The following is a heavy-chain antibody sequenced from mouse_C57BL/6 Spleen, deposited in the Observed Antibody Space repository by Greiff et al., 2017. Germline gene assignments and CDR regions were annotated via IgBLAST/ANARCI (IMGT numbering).Heavy chain of an antibody. D-gene: IGHD4-1*01. CDR2: IYPRRGNT. Sequence: VMLVESGAELARPGASVKLSCKASGYTFTSYGISWVKQRTGQGLEWIGEIYPRRGNTYYNEKFKGKATLTADKSSSTAYMELRSLTSEDSAVYFCATHWDYFDYWGQGTTLTVSS. CDR1: GYTFTSYG. V-gene: IGHV1-81*01. CDR3: ATHWDYFDY. J-gene: IGHJ2*01.